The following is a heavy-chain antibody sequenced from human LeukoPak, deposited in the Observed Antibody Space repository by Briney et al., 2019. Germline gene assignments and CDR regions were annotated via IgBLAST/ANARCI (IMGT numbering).Heavy chain of an antibody. CDR1: GYTFTGYY. J-gene: IGHJ4*02. CDR3: ARGDYYGPQYYFDY. D-gene: IGHD3-10*01. CDR2: INPNSGGT. Sequence: ASVKVSCKASGYTFTGYYMHWVRQAPGQGLERMGWINPNSGGTNYAQKFQGRVTMTRDTSISTAYMELSRLRSDDTAVYYCARGDYYGPQYYFDYWGQGTLVTVSS. V-gene: IGHV1-2*02.